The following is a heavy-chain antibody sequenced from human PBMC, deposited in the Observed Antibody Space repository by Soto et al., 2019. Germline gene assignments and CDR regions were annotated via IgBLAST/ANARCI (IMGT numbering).Heavy chain of an antibody. CDR1: GGTFSNHA. J-gene: IGHJ6*02. D-gene: IGHD2-21*02. Sequence: SVKVSCKASGGTFSNHAISWVRQAPGQGLEWVGGIIPMFPTADYAQRFQGRVTITADDSTTTVYMELSGLRSEDTAMYYCARDDATYCGGDCYRYFYFGMDVWGQGTTVTVSS. V-gene: IGHV1-69*13. CDR3: ARDDATYCGGDCYRYFYFGMDV. CDR2: IIPMFPTA.